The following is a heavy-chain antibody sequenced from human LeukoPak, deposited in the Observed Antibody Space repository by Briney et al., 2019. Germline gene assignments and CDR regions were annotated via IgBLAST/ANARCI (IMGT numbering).Heavy chain of an antibody. CDR1: GFSFSSHA. Sequence: GGSLRLSCAASGFSFSSHAMCWVRQAPGKGLEWVANIKEDGSEKYYVDSAKGRFTISRDNAKNSLYLQMNSLRAEDTAVFYCARDSHYSSDCWGQGTLVTVSS. D-gene: IGHD6-6*01. CDR2: IKEDGSEK. V-gene: IGHV3-7*05. CDR3: ARDSHYSSDC. J-gene: IGHJ4*02.